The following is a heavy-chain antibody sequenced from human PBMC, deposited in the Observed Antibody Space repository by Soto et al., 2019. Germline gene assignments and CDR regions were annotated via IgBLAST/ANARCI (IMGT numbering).Heavy chain of an antibody. CDR3: ARAEVVPPNFYYYYGMDV. CDR2: IWYDGSNK. CDR1: GFTFSSYG. V-gene: IGHV3-33*01. Sequence: GGSLRLSCAASGFTFSSYGMHWVRQEPGKGLEWVAVIWYDGSNKYYADSVKGRFTISRDNSKNTLYLQMNSLRAEDTAVYYCARAEVVPPNFYYYYGMDVWGQGTTVTVSS. J-gene: IGHJ6*02. D-gene: IGHD2-2*01.